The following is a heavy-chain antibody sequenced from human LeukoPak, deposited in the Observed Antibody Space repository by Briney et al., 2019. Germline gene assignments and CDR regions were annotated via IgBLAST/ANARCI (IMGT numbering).Heavy chain of an antibody. Sequence: PGGSLRLSCAASGFTFDDYAMHWVRQAPGKGLEWVSGISWNSGSIGYADSVKGRFTISRDNAKNSLYLQMNSLRAEDTALYYCAKDGIYRGLLPQGWFDPWGQGTLVTVSS. D-gene: IGHD3-22*01. CDR1: GFTFDDYA. CDR2: ISWNSGSI. J-gene: IGHJ5*02. V-gene: IGHV3-9*01. CDR3: AKDGIYRGLLPQGWFDP.